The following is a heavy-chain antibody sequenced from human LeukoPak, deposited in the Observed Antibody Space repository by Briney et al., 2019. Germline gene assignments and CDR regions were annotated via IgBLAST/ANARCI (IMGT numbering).Heavy chain of an antibody. J-gene: IGHJ5*02. CDR1: GGSISSSSYY. CDR2: IYYSGST. CDR3: ARGVDYGGNSVRWFDP. V-gene: IGHV4-39*07. Sequence: SETLSLTCTVSGGSISSSSYYWGWIRQPPGKGLEWIGSIYYSGSTYYNPSLKSRVTISVDTSKNQFSLKLSSVTAADTAVYYCARGVDYGGNSVRWFDPWGQGTLVTVSS. D-gene: IGHD4-23*01.